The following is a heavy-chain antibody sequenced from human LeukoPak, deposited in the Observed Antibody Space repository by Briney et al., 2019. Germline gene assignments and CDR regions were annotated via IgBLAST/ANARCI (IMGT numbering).Heavy chain of an antibody. CDR2: MNPNSGNT. CDR3: ARMTKYYDILTGYFPTGMDV. D-gene: IGHD3-9*01. Sequence: ASVKVSCKASGYTFTSYDINWVRQATGQGLEWMGWMNPNSGNTGYAQKFQGRVTMTRNTSISTAYMELSSLRSEDTAVYYCARMTKYYDILTGYFPTGMDVWGQGTTVTASS. CDR1: GYTFTSYD. V-gene: IGHV1-8*01. J-gene: IGHJ6*02.